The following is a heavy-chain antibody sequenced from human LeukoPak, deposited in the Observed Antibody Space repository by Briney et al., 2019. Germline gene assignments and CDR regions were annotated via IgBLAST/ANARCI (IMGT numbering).Heavy chain of an antibody. J-gene: IGHJ4*02. V-gene: IGHV3-23*01. CDR1: GFTFSSYA. Sequence: SGGSLRLSCAASGFTFSSYAMSWVRQAPGKGLEWVSAISGSSDSTYYADSVKGRFTISRDNAKNSLYLQMNSLRAEDTAVYYCARGGLKLVGANNYWGQGTLVTVSS. D-gene: IGHD1-26*01. CDR3: ARGGLKLVGANNY. CDR2: ISGSSDST.